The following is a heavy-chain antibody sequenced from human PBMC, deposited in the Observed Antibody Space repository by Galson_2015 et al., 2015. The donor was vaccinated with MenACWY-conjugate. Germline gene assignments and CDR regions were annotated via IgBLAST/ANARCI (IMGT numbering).Heavy chain of an antibody. J-gene: IGHJ4*02. V-gene: IGHV3-7*03. CDR1: GFTFGNYW. CDR3: ARDNTHNYAYAIDY. Sequence: SLRLSCAASGFTFGNYWMTWVRQAPGKGLEWVANIKGDGSEIWYVDSVKGRFTISRDNARYSLYLQMNALRAEDTAVYYCARDNTHNYAYAIDYWGQGILVSVSS. D-gene: IGHD3-16*01. CDR2: IKGDGSEI.